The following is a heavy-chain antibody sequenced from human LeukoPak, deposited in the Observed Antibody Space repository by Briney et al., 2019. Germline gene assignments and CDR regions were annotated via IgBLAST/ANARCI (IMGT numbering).Heavy chain of an antibody. CDR2: IYHGGST. CDR1: GYSISSGYY. J-gene: IGHJ4*02. D-gene: IGHD3-10*01. CDR3: ARVSMVRGVILDY. V-gene: IGHV4-38-2*01. Sequence: SETLSLTCAVSGYSISSGYYWGWIRQPPGKGLEWIGSIYHGGSTYYNPSLKSRVTISVDTSKNQFSLKLSSVTAADTAVYYCARVSMVRGVILDYWGQGTLVTVSS.